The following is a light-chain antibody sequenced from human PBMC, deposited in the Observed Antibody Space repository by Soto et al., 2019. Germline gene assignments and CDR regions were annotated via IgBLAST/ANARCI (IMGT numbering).Light chain of an antibody. V-gene: IGKV1-9*01. CDR1: QGISSY. CDR3: QQLNIFPPLFT. CDR2: GAS. J-gene: IGKJ3*01. Sequence: IQLTQSPSSLSASVGDRVTVTCRASQGISSYLAWYQQKPGKAPKLLIYGASTLQSGVPSRFSGSGSGTDFALTISSLQPEDFATYYCQQLNIFPPLFTFGPGTKVDIK.